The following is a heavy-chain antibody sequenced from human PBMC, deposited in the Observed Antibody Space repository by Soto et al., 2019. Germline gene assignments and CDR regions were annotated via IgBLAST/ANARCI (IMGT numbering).Heavy chain of an antibody. CDR1: GGSISSSSYY. CDR2: IYYSGTT. D-gene: IGHD2-2*01. CDR3: ARLIRRKTTSCYFVY. Sequence: PSETLSLTCTVSGGSISSSSYYWAWVRQPPGKGLEWIGSIYYSGTTYYNPSLKSRVTISEDTSKNQFSLKLSSVTAADTAVFYCARLIRRKTTSCYFVYWGQGTLVSVSS. J-gene: IGHJ4*02. V-gene: IGHV4-39*01.